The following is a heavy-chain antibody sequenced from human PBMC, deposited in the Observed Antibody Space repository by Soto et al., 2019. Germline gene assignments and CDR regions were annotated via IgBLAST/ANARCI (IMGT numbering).Heavy chain of an antibody. CDR3: ARDLPAHYDFWSGNYYGMDA. J-gene: IGHJ6*02. V-gene: IGHV1-18*01. CDR2: ISAYNGNT. Sequence: ASVKVSCKASGYTFTSYGISWVRQAPGQGLEWMGWISAYNGNTNYAQKLQGRVTMTTDTSTSTAYMELRSLRSDDTAVYYCARDLPAHYDFWSGNYYGMDAWGQGTTVTV. CDR1: GYTFTSYG. D-gene: IGHD3-3*01.